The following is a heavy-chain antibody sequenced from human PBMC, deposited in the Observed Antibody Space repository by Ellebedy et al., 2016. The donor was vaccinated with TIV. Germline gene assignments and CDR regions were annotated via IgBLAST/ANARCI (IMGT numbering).Heavy chain of an antibody. Sequence: PGGSLRLSCAASGFIFGADWMSWVRQAPGKGLEWEANIKQDGSETSYVASVKGRFTLSRDNARNSLSLEMDSLRAEDTAIYYCARLRCSTVTCYFTYWGQGTLVTVSS. CDR1: GFIFGADW. V-gene: IGHV3-7*03. CDR3: ARLRCSTVTCYFTY. J-gene: IGHJ4*02. D-gene: IGHD3-3*01. CDR2: IKQDGSET.